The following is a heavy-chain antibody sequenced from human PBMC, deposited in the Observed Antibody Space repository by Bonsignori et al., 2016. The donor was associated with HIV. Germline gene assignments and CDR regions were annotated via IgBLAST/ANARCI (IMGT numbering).Heavy chain of an antibody. CDR3: ARLAVAGTGLGWFDP. Sequence: RQAPGKGLEWIGYIYYSGSTNYNPSLKSRVTISVDTSKNQFSLKLSSVTAADTAVYYCARLAVAGTGLGWFDPWGQGTLVTVSS. CDR2: IYYSGST. V-gene: IGHV4-59*01. J-gene: IGHJ5*02. D-gene: IGHD6-19*01.